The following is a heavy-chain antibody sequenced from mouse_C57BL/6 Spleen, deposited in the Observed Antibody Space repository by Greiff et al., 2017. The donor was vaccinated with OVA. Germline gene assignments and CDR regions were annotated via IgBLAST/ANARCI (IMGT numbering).Heavy chain of an antibody. J-gene: IGHJ4*01. D-gene: IGHD2-2*01. CDR1: GYAFSSYW. CDR2: IYPGDGDT. V-gene: IGHV1-80*01. Sequence: VKLVESGAELVKPGASVKISCKASGYAFSSYWMNWVKQRPGKGLEWIGQIYPGDGDTNYNGKFKGKATLTADKSSSTAYMQLSSLTSEDSAVYFCARSRVTTGYAMDYWGQGTSVTVSS. CDR3: ARSRVTTGYAMDY.